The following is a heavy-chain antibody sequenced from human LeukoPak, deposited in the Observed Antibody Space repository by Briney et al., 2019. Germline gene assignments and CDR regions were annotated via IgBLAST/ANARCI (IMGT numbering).Heavy chain of an antibody. D-gene: IGHD4-17*01. Sequence: GGSLRLSCAASGFTFSSYEMNWVRQAPGKGLEWVSYISSSGSTIYYADSVKGRFIISRDNAKNSLYLQMNSLRAEDTAVYYCAREPSHHYGYYGGYWGQGTLVTVSS. CDR1: GFTFSSYE. V-gene: IGHV3-48*03. J-gene: IGHJ4*02. CDR3: AREPSHHYGYYGGY. CDR2: ISSSGSTI.